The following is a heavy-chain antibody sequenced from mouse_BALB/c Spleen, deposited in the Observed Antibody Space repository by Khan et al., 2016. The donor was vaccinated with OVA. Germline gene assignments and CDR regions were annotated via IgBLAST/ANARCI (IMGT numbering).Heavy chain of an antibody. Sequence: EVQLVESGGGLVKPGGSLKLSCAASGFTFSNYAMSWVRQSPEKRLEWVASISSGDSTYYPDSVKGRFTISRDNARNILYLQMSSLRSEDTAMDYCYRDCWFAYWGQGTLVTVSA. CDR1: GFTFSNYA. CDR2: ISSGDST. J-gene: IGHJ3*01. V-gene: IGHV5-6-5*01. CDR3: YRDCWFAY.